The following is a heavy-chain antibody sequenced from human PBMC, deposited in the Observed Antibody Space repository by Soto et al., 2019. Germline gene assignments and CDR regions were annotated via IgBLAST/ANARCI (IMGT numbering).Heavy chain of an antibody. Sequence: ASVKVSCKASEYSFTGHYLHWVRQAPGQGLEWMGWIDPKSGDTNYAQKFRDRVIMTSDTSISTAYLDVSSLRPDDTAVYYCARDYGTSGYDYFDPWGQGTLVTVSS. D-gene: IGHD3-22*01. CDR1: EYSFTGHY. J-gene: IGHJ5*02. CDR2: IDPKSGDT. CDR3: ARDYGTSGYDYFDP. V-gene: IGHV1-2*02.